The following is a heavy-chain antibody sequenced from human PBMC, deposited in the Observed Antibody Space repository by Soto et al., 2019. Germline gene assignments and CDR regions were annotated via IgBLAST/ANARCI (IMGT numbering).Heavy chain of an antibody. J-gene: IGHJ6*02. CDR1: GGSISSGDYC. D-gene: IGHD3-10*01. Sequence: SETLSLTCTVSGGSISSGDYCWSWIRQPPGKGLEWIGYIYYSGTTSYNPSLMSRLTLSLDTSKNQFSLKLSSVTASDTVVYYCASGPGSGILDVWGQGTTVPVSS. CDR2: IYYSGTT. CDR3: ASGPGSGILDV. V-gene: IGHV4-30-4*01.